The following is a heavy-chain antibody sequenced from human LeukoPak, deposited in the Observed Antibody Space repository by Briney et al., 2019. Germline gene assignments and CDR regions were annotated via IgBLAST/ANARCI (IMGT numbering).Heavy chain of an antibody. CDR2: INHSGST. V-gene: IGHV4-34*01. D-gene: IGHD3-10*01. Sequence: SETLSLTCAVYGGSFSGYYWSWLRQPPGKGLEWIGEINHSGSTNYNPSLMSRVTISVVTSQNQFSLMLSSVTAADTAVYYFARGSAYGSGSYQVYRYWGQGTLVTVSS. CDR1: GGSFSGYY. J-gene: IGHJ4*02. CDR3: ARGSAYGSGSYQVYRY.